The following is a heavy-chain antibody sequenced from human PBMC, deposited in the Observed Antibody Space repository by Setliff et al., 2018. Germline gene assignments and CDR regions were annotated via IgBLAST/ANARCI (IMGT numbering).Heavy chain of an antibody. D-gene: IGHD2-21*01. V-gene: IGHV1-18*01. J-gene: IGHJ4*02. CDR1: GYTFTNYG. CDR3: ASADVVVAP. Sequence: ASVKVSCKASGYTFTNYGVSWVRQAPGQGLEWMGWINAANGNTKYSQKFQGRVTITRDTSASTVYMELSSLRYEDTAVFYCASADVVVAPWGQGTLVTVSS. CDR2: INAANGNT.